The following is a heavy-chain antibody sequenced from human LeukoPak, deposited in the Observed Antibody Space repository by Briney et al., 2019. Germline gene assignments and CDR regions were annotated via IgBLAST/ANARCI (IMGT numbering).Heavy chain of an antibody. Sequence: GGSLRLSCAASGFTFSSYAMHWVRQAPGKGLEWVAVISYDGSNKYYADSVKGRFTISRDNSKNTLYLQMNSLRAEDTAVYYCAGGDIVVVPAAIRSDYWGQGTLVTVSS. CDR1: GFTFSSYA. CDR2: ISYDGSNK. J-gene: IGHJ4*02. CDR3: AGGDIVVVPAAIRSDY. D-gene: IGHD2-2*02. V-gene: IGHV3-30-3*01.